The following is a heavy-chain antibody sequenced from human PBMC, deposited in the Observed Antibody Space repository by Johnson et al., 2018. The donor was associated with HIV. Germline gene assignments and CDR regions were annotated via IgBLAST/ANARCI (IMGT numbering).Heavy chain of an antibody. Sequence: VQLVESGGGLVQHGRSLRLSCVASGFTFSSYWMSWVRQAPGKGLEWVANIKQDGSEKYYVDSVKGRFTIARGNAKNSLYLQMNSLRAEDTAVYYCARAPSYDREFLDAFDIWGQGTMVTVSS. J-gene: IGHJ3*02. CDR1: GFTFSSYW. V-gene: IGHV3-7*01. D-gene: IGHD3-22*01. CDR2: IKQDGSEK. CDR3: ARAPSYDREFLDAFDI.